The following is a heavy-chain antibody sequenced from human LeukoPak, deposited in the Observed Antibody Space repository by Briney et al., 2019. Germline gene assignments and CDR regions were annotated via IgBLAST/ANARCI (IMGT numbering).Heavy chain of an antibody. J-gene: IGHJ6*03. CDR1: GFTFSSYG. D-gene: IGHD4-11*01. V-gene: IGHV3-33*01. Sequence: GGSLRLSCAASGFTFSSYGMHWVRQAPGKGLEWVAVIWYDGSNKYYADSVKGRFTISRDNSKNTLSLQMNSLRAEDTAVYYCATNDYSGSEYYYYYMDVWGKGTTVTVSS. CDR3: ATNDYSGSEYYYYYMDV. CDR2: IWYDGSNK.